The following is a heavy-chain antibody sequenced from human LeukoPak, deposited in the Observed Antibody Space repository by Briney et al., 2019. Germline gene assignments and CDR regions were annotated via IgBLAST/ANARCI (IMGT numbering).Heavy chain of an antibody. J-gene: IGHJ4*02. CDR1: GGSISSYY. D-gene: IGHD5-18*01. V-gene: IGHV4-59*12. CDR3: ARDHPDSYGPRGTEY. Sequence: SETLSLTCTVSGGSISSYYWDWIRQPPGKGLEWIGSIYHSGFTYHNPSLRSRVTISVDKSKNQFSLRLTSVTAADTAVYYCARDHPDSYGPRGTEYWGQGTLVTVSP. CDR2: IYHSGFT.